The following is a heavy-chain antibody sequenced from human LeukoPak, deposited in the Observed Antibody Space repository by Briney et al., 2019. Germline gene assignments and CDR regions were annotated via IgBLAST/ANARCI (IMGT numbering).Heavy chain of an antibody. CDR2: IYYSGST. Sequence: PSETLSLTCTVSGGSISSYYWSWIRQPPGKGLEWIGYIYYSGSTNYNPSLKSRVTISVDTSKNQFSLKLSSVTAADTAVYYCATELDSMIGLEGDQNDYWGQGTLVTVSS. D-gene: IGHD3-22*01. CDR3: ATELDSMIGLEGDQNDY. J-gene: IGHJ4*02. CDR1: GGSISSYY. V-gene: IGHV4-59*01.